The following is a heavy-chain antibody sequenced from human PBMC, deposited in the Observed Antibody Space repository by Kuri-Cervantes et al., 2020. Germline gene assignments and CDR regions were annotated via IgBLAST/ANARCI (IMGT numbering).Heavy chain of an antibody. Sequence: GGSLRLSCAASGFTFSSYWMHWVRQAPGKGPEWVSAIGTGGDTYYADSVMGRFTISRDNAKKSLYLQMNSLRAEDTAVYYCARDAMSGYFDYWGQGTLVTVSS. CDR3: ARDAMSGYFDY. CDR1: GFTFSSYW. J-gene: IGHJ4*02. V-gene: IGHV3-47*02. CDR2: IGTGGDT. D-gene: IGHD3-3*01.